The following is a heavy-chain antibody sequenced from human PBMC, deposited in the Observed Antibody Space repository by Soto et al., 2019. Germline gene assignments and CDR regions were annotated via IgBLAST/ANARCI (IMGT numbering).Heavy chain of an antibody. V-gene: IGHV3-23*01. J-gene: IGHJ2*01. CDR3: ETAVSSAYIYWYFDL. CDR2: ISGSGGST. Sequence: EVQLLESGGGLVQPGGSLRLSCAASGFTFSGYSMSWVRQAPGKGLEWVSAISGSGGSTYYEDSVKGRFTISRDNSKNSLDQQMNSLRAEDKSVCYCETAVSSAYIYWYFDLWGRGALVTVSS. D-gene: IGHD2-21*01. CDR1: GFTFSGYS.